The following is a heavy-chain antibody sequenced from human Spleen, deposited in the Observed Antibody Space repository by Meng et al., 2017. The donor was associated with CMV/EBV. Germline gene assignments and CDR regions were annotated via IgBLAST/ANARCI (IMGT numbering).Heavy chain of an antibody. CDR1: GFTSNNYW. Sequence: GGSLRLSCAASGFTSNNYWMHWVRQAPGKGLVWVSQIHSDGSTTRYADSVKGRFTISRDNAKNTMYLQINSLRVEDTAVYYCVRDQIIPTYYYYVMDVWGQGTPVTVSS. CDR3: VRDQIIPTYYYYVMDV. J-gene: IGHJ6*02. CDR2: IHSDGSTT. D-gene: IGHD3-10*01. V-gene: IGHV3-74*01.